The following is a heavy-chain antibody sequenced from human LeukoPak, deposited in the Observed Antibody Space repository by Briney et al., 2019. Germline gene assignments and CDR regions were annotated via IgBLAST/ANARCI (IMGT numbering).Heavy chain of an antibody. CDR2: ISGSGDNT. Sequence: PGGSLRLSCAASGFTFSSYAMSWVRQAPGKGREWVSGISGSGDNTYYADSVKGRFTISRDNSRNILYLQMNSLRAEDTAVYYCVKEIFRNGFHGLDVWGQGTTVTVSS. CDR1: GFTFSSYA. D-gene: IGHD5-24*01. CDR3: VKEIFRNGFHGLDV. V-gene: IGHV3-23*01. J-gene: IGHJ6*02.